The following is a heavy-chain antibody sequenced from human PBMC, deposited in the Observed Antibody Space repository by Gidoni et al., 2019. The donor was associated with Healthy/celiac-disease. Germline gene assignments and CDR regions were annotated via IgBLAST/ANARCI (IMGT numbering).Heavy chain of an antibody. CDR2: IWYDGSNK. Sequence: QVQLVASGGGVVQPGRSLRLSSAASGFTCSTSGRHWVRPAPGKGLEWVAVIWYDGSNKYYADSVKGRFTISRDNSKNTLYLQMNSLRAEDTAVYYCASSQFSYGDRTNWFDPWGQGTLVTVSS. CDR1: GFTCSTSG. CDR3: ASSQFSYGDRTNWFDP. D-gene: IGHD4-17*01. J-gene: IGHJ5*02. V-gene: IGHV3-33*01.